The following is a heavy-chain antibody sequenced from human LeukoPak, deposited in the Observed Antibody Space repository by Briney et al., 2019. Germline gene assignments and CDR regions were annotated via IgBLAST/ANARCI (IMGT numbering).Heavy chain of an antibody. D-gene: IGHD3-22*01. CDR3: ARALDYYDTLSGGFDY. CDR2: VNHSGST. J-gene: IGHJ4*02. CDR1: GGSISSSGYY. V-gene: IGHV4-39*01. Sequence: SETLSLTCTVSGGSISSSGYYWGWIRQPPGKGLEWIGEVNHSGSTNYNPSLKSRVTISVDTSKNQFSLKLSSVTAADTAVYYCARALDYYDTLSGGFDYWGQGTLVTVSS.